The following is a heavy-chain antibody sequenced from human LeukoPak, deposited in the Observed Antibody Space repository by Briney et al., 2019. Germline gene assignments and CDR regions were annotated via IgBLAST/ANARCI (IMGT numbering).Heavy chain of an antibody. J-gene: IGHJ4*02. D-gene: IGHD2-21*01. CDR1: GFTFSSSA. CDR3: ARGQPDNGGHYYSWYFDY. V-gene: IGHV3-21*01. Sequence: PGGSLRLSCAASGFTFSSSAMSWVRQAPGRGLEWVSSISSSGSVTYYADSVKGRFTVSKDNARNSLHPQMNNLAVEDTATYFCARGQPDNGGHYYSWYFDYWGQGTPVTVSS. CDR2: ISSSGSVT.